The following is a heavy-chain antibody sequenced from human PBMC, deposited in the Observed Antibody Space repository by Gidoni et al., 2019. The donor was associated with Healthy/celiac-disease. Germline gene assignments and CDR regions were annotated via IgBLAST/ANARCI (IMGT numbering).Heavy chain of an antibody. Sequence: EVQLVESGGGLVEPGGSVRLSCAASGFPFSSYSMTWVRQAPGKGMEWVSSISSSSSYIYYADSVKGRFTISRDNAKNSLYLQMNSLRAEDTAVYYCARRLQRGPYYYYMDVWGKGTTVTVSS. CDR2: ISSSSSYI. CDR1: GFPFSSYS. V-gene: IGHV3-21*01. J-gene: IGHJ6*03. CDR3: ARRLQRGPYYYYMDV. D-gene: IGHD6-25*01.